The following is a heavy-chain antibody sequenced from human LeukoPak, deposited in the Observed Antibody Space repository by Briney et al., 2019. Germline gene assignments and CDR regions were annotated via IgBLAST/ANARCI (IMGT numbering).Heavy chain of an antibody. J-gene: IGHJ4*02. CDR2: ISGSGDPT. Sequence: TGGSLRLYCAASGFTFSSYARTRGGQAPGKGREGVSAISGSGDPTYHAASAKGRFTISRDNSKNTLYLQMNSLRAEDTAVYYCATTVYSSRNYWGQGTLVTVSS. V-gene: IGHV3-23*01. CDR3: ATTVYSSRNY. D-gene: IGHD6-13*01. CDR1: GFTFSSYA.